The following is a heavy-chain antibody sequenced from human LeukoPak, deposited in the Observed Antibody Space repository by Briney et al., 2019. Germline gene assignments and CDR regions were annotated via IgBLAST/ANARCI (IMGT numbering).Heavy chain of an antibody. Sequence: GASVKVSCKASGYTFTGYYMHWVRQAPGQGLEWMGWINPNSGGTNYAQKFQGRVTMTRDTSISTAYMELSRLRSDDTAVYYCARRYSSGWYHAEYFQHWGQGTLVTVSS. CDR1: GYTFTGYY. CDR3: ARRYSSGWYHAEYFQH. J-gene: IGHJ1*01. V-gene: IGHV1-2*02. D-gene: IGHD6-19*01. CDR2: INPNSGGT.